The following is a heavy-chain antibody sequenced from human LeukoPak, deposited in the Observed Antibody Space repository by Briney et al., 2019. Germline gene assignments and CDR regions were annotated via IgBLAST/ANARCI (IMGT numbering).Heavy chain of an antibody. D-gene: IGHD6-19*01. V-gene: IGHV6-1*01. J-gene: IGHJ6*03. CDR3: ARGTQSSGWYYYYYYMDV. CDR2: TYYRSKWYN. CDR1: GDSVSSNSAA. Sequence: SQTLSLTCALSGDSVSSNSAAWNWLRQSPSRGLEWLGRTYYRSKWYNDYAVSVKSRITINPDTSKNQVSLQLNSVTPEDTAVYYCARGTQSSGWYYYYYYMDVWGKGTTVTVSS.